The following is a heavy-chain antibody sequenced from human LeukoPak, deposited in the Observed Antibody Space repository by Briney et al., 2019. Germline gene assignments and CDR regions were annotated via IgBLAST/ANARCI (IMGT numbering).Heavy chain of an antibody. J-gene: IGHJ6*03. Sequence: PGRSLRLSCAASGFTFSSYAMHWVRQAPGKGLEWVAVISYDGSNKYYADSVKGRFTISRGNSKNTLYLQMNSLRAEDTAVYYCAKTRGYGYYYMDVWGKGTTVTVSS. V-gene: IGHV3-30*04. CDR2: ISYDGSNK. D-gene: IGHD5-18*01. CDR3: AKTRGYGYYYMDV. CDR1: GFTFSSYA.